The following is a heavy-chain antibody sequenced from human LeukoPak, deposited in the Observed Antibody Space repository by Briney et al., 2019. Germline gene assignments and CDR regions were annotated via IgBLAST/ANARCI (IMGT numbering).Heavy chain of an antibody. CDR2: ISYGGNT. CDR1: GGSISSGDYY. D-gene: IGHD2-2*01. V-gene: IGHV4-61*08. J-gene: IGHJ4*02. Sequence: SETLSLTCTVSGGSISSGDYYWSWIRQPPGRGLEWIGYISYGGNTNYNPSLGGRVTISLDTPKNQFSLKVRSVTATDTAIYYCARHDDVPLIRNGFNYWGQGTLVTVSS. CDR3: ARHDDVPLIRNGFNY.